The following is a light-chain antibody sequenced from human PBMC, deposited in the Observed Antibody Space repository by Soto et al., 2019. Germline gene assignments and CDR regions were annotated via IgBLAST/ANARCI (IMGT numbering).Light chain of an antibody. CDR2: SNN. CDR3: ASWDDSLNGVV. V-gene: IGLV1-44*01. Sequence: QSVVTQPPSASGTPGQGVTISCSGSSSNIGVNTVNWYQQLPGTAPKLLIYSNNLRPSGVPDRLSGSKSGTSASLAISGLQSEDEADYHCASWDDSLNGVVFGGGTKLTVL. J-gene: IGLJ2*01. CDR1: SSNIGVNT.